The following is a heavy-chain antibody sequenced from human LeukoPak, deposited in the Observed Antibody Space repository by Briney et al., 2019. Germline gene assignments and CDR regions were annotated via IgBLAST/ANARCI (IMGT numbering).Heavy chain of an antibody. D-gene: IGHD2-2*01. J-gene: IGHJ4*02. V-gene: IGHV3-21*01. Sequence: TGGSLRLSCAASGFTFSSYSMNWVRQAPGKGLEWVSSISSSSSYIYYADSVKGRFTISRDNAKNSLYLQMNSLRAEDTAVYYRARDLDIVVVPAAMGIDYWGQGTLVTVSS. CDR2: ISSSSSYI. CDR1: GFTFSSYS. CDR3: ARDLDIVVVPAAMGIDY.